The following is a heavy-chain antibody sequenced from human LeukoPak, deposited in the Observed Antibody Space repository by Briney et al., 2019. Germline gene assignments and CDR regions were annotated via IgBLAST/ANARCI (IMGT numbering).Heavy chain of an antibody. CDR1: GFTFSSYA. J-gene: IGHJ4*02. CDR3: ARSVRVTSYHIFIGFDY. V-gene: IGHV3-64D*06. Sequence: PGGSRRLSCSASGFTFSSYAVHWVRQAPGEGLGYVSAISSNGDSTYYADSVKGRFTISRDNSKNTLYLQMSSLRAEDTAVYYCARSVRVTSYHIFIGFDYWGQGTLVTVSS. CDR2: ISSNGDST. D-gene: IGHD3-9*01.